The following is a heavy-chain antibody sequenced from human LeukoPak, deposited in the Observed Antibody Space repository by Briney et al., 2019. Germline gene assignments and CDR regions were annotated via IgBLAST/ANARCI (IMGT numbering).Heavy chain of an antibody. V-gene: IGHV3-53*01. Sequence: GGSLRLSCAASGFTVSSNYMSWVRQAPGKGLEWVSVIYSGGSTYYADSVKGRFTISRDNSKNTLYLQMNSLRAEDTAVYYCTRANYYDSSGYYYEYLFAMNYWGQGTLVTVSS. J-gene: IGHJ4*02. CDR3: TRANYYDSSGYYYEYLFAMNY. D-gene: IGHD3-22*01. CDR2: IYSGGST. CDR1: GFTVSSNY.